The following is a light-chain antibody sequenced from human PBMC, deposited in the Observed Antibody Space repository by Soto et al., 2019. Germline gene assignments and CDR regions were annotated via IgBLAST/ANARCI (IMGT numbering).Light chain of an antibody. J-gene: IGLJ3*02. V-gene: IGLV6-57*04. Sequence: NFMLTQPHSVSESPGKTVTISCTPSGGSIANHYVQWYQQRPGSAPTTVIYEDNQKPSGVPDRFSGSIDSSSNSASLTLSGLKTEDEADYYCQSFDSTSVVFGGGTKLTVL. CDR2: EDN. CDR3: QSFDSTSVV. CDR1: GGSIANHY.